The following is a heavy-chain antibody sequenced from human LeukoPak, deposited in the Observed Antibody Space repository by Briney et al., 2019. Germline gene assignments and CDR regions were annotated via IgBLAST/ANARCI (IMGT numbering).Heavy chain of an antibody. V-gene: IGHV5-51*01. D-gene: IGHD3-22*01. Sequence: GESLKISRKGSGYSFTSYWIGLVRQMSGKGLELMGISYPGDSDNRYSPSFEGQVPISADKSISAAHLQWSSLKASDTAVYYCARPYRSDSWGAFDIWGQGTMVTVSS. J-gene: IGHJ3*02. CDR3: ARPYRSDSWGAFDI. CDR1: GYSFTSYW. CDR2: SYPGDSDN.